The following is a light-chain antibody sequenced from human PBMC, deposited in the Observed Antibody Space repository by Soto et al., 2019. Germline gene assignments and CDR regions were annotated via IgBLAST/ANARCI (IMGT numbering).Light chain of an antibody. V-gene: IGKV3-15*01. Sequence: ELVMTQSPATLSVCAGAIVNLSCSASQSVSSNLAWYQQKPGQAPRLLIYDTSTRATGIPARFSGSGSGTDFTLTISRLEPEDFAVYYCQKYGSSPWTFGKGTKVDIK. CDR2: DTS. J-gene: IGKJ1*01. CDR1: QSVSSN. CDR3: QKYGSSPWT.